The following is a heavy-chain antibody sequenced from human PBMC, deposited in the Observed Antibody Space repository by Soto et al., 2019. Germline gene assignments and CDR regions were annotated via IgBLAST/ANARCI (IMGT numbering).Heavy chain of an antibody. D-gene: IGHD4-17*01. Sequence: WGSLRLSCAASGFTFSSYWMHWVRQAPGKGLVWISRINSDGSTTSYADSVRGRFTISRDNAKNTLYLQMNSLRAEDTAVYYCARVDYGDYWFDPWGQGTLVTVSS. CDR3: ARVDYGDYWFDP. V-gene: IGHV3-74*01. J-gene: IGHJ5*02. CDR2: INSDGSTT. CDR1: GFTFSSYW.